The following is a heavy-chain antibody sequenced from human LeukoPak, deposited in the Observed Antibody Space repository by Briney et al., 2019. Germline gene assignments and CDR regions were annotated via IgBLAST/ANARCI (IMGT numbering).Heavy chain of an antibody. V-gene: IGHV1-69*04. CDR3: ATTNDGGGYQWGDFFDY. J-gene: IGHJ4*02. Sequence: SVTVSFKASGGTSNSHAISWVRQAPGQGLEWMGRIIPNLGTTNRAQNFQDRVTLTADKSTNTAYMELTSLTSDDTAVYYCATTNDGGGYQWGDFFDYWGQGTLVTVSS. CDR1: GGTSNSHA. D-gene: IGHD3-22*01. CDR2: IIPNLGTT.